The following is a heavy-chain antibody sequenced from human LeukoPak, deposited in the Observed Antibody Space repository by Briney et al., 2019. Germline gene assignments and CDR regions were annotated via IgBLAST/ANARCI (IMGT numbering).Heavy chain of an antibody. Sequence: SETLSLTCTVPGASFSSSHYYWAWIRQPPGKGLEWLGSIYYSGSTYYNPSLKSRLTISVDTSKNQFSLKLTSVTAADTAVYCCATGLGGTSPSNWFDPWGQGTLVTVSS. V-gene: IGHV4-39*07. J-gene: IGHJ5*02. CDR1: GASFSSSHYY. D-gene: IGHD4-23*01. CDR3: ATGLGGTSPSNWFDP. CDR2: IYYSGST.